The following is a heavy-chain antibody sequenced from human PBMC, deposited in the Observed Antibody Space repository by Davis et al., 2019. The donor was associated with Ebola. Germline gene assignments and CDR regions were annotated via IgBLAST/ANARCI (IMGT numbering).Heavy chain of an antibody. CDR2: IYHSGST. J-gene: IGHJ6*03. CDR1: ALSIGSTYY. V-gene: IGHV4-38-2*01. Sequence: SQTLSLTCAVSALSIGSTYYWGWIRQPPGRGLEWIGSIYHSGSTYYNPSLKSRVTISADTSKKHFSLNLSSVTAADTAVYYCARFCSGGICYGDYFYSYMDVWGTGTTVIVSS. CDR3: ARFCSGGICYGDYFYSYMDV. D-gene: IGHD2-15*01.